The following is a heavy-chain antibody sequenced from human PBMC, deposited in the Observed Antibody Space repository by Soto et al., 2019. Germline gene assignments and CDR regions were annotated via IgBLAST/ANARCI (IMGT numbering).Heavy chain of an antibody. CDR2: VASTGET. Sequence: EVQFVESGGGLTQPGGSLRLSCATSGFTFSSYDMHWVRQFTGKRLEWVSAVASTGETYYSDSLRGRFFISRENAKNSFYLQMDSLTAGDTAVYYCAGIVGADIPGGQGTLVTVSS. CDR1: GFTFSSYD. J-gene: IGHJ4*02. CDR3: AGIVGADIP. D-gene: IGHD1-26*01. V-gene: IGHV3-13*01.